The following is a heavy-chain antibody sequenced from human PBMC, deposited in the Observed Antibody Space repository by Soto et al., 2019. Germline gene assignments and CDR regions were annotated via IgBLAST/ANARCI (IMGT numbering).Heavy chain of an antibody. Sequence: SETLSLTCTVSGGSISSSSYYWGWIRQPPGKGLEWIGSIYYSGSTYYNPSLKSRVTISVDTSKNQFSLKLSSVTAADTAVYYCARQGTIPLWLVDWFDPWGQETMVTVSS. D-gene: IGHD5-18*01. CDR3: ARQGTIPLWLVDWFDP. CDR1: GGSISSSSYY. J-gene: IGHJ5*02. V-gene: IGHV4-39*01. CDR2: IYYSGST.